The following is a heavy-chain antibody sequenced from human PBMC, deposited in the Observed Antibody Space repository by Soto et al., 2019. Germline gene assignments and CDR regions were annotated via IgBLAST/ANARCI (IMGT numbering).Heavy chain of an antibody. D-gene: IGHD6-19*01. CDR3: ATEGAGSSGWYSDY. V-gene: IGHV3-23*01. J-gene: IGHJ4*02. CDR1: GFTFSTYA. CDR2: ISGSGGRI. Sequence: EVQLLESGGGLVQPGGSMRLSCAASGFTFSTYAMSWVRQAPGKGLEWVSGISGSGGRIYYADSVKGRCTMSRDNSKNTLYLQMNSLRAEDTAVYYCATEGAGSSGWYSDYWGQGTLVTVSS.